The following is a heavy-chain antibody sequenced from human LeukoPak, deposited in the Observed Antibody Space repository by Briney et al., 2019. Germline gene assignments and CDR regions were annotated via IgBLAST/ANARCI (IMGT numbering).Heavy chain of an antibody. J-gene: IGHJ4*02. CDR3: ARESHIVATTYFDY. Sequence: ASVKVSCKASGYTFTGYYMHWVRRAPGQGLEWMGWINPNSGGTNYAQKFQGWVTMTRDTSISTAYMELSRLRSDDTAVYYCARESHIVATTYFDYWGQGALVTVSS. V-gene: IGHV1-2*04. D-gene: IGHD5-12*01. CDR2: INPNSGGT. CDR1: GYTFTGYY.